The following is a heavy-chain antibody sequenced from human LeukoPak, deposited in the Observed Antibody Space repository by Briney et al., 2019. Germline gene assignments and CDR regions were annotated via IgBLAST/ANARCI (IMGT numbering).Heavy chain of an antibody. V-gene: IGHV1-69*13. J-gene: IGHJ6*03. D-gene: IGHD3-3*01. CDR3: ARCSDFWRGSKGYYYYMDV. Sequence: SVKVSCKASGGTFSSYAISWVRQAPGQGLEWMGGIIPIFGTANYAQKFEGRVTITADESTSTAYMELSSLRSEDTAVYYCARCSDFWRGSKGYYYYMDVWGKGTTVTVSS. CDR1: GGTFSSYA. CDR2: IIPIFGTA.